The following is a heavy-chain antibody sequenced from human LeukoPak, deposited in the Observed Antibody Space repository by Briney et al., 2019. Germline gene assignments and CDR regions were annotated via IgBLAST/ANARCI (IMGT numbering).Heavy chain of an antibody. J-gene: IGHJ4*02. CDR1: GYTFTSYY. CDR2: INPSGGST. Sequence: ASVKVSCKASGYTFTSYYMHWVQQAPGQGHEWMGIINPSGGSTGYAQKFQGRVTMTRDTSTSTVYMELSSLRSEDTAVYYCARSPLDYYFDYWGQGTLVTVSS. CDR3: ARSPLDYYFDY. V-gene: IGHV1-46*01.